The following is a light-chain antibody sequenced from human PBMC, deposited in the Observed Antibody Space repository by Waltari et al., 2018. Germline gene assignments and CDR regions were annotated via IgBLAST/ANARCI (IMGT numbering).Light chain of an antibody. CDR3: QQVHTLPLT. CDR1: QNIDAS. Sequence: EIVMTQSPETLSVAPGQRVTLPCRASQNIDASLAWHQQRPGQAPRVLISGASYRVTGIPDRFSGGGSGTEFTLTISSLQSEDVAIYYCQQVHTLPLTFGGGTKVEIK. J-gene: IGKJ4*01. V-gene: IGKV3-15*01. CDR2: GAS.